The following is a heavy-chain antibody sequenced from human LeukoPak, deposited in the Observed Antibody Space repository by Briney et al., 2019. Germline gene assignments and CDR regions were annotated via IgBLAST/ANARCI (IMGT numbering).Heavy chain of an antibody. V-gene: IGHV1-2*02. CDR3: ARDEGGGSCYGY. CDR1: GYTFTSYY. J-gene: IGHJ4*02. CDR2: INPNSGGT. Sequence: ASVKVSCKASGYTFTSYYMHWVRQAPGQGLEWMGWINPNSGGTNYAQKFQGRVTMTRDTSISTAYMELSRLRSDDTAVYYCARDEGGGSCYGYWGQGTLVTVSS. D-gene: IGHD2-15*01.